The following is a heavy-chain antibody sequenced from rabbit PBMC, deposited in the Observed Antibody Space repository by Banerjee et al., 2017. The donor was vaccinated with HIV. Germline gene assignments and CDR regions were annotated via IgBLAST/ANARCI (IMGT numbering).Heavy chain of an antibody. J-gene: IGHJ4*01. D-gene: IGHD8-1*01. V-gene: IGHV1S45*01. Sequence: QEQLEESGGGLVKPEGSLTLTCKASGFSFSSDDYMCWVRQAPGKGLEWIACINTISGDTVYANGAKGRFTISKASWTTVTLQMTRLTAADTAAYFCARFPNSIHYTNLDLWGPGTLVTVS. CDR1: GFSFSSDDY. CDR2: INTISGDT. CDR3: ARFPNSIHYTNLDL.